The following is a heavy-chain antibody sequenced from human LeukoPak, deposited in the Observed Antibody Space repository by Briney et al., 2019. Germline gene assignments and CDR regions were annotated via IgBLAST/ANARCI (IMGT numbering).Heavy chain of an antibody. D-gene: IGHD3-10*01. J-gene: IGHJ3*02. Sequence: PGGSLRLSCAASGFTFSDYNMRWIRQAPGKGLEWVSYISSSSSTIYYADSVKGRFTISRDNAKNSLYLQLNSLRAEDTAVYYCARGGYYYGSRTLGAFDIWGQGTMVTVSS. CDR2: ISSSSSTI. CDR3: ARGGYYYGSRTLGAFDI. V-gene: IGHV3-11*04. CDR1: GFTFSDYN.